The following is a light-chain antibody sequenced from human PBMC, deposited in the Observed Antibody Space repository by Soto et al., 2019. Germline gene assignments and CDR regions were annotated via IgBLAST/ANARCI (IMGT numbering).Light chain of an antibody. V-gene: IGKV3-11*01. J-gene: IGKJ4*01. CDR1: QRVSSY. Sequence: ELVLTQAPSTLSFSRGERATLSCMASQRVSSYLAWYQQKRGQAPRLLIYDASIRASGTPARFSGSGYGPDFCVTISSLEPEDFAVYYCQRRSNGLTFGGGTKVEIQ. CDR2: DAS. CDR3: QRRSNGLT.